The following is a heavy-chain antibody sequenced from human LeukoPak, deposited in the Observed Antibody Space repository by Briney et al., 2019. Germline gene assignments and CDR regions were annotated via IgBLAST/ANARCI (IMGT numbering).Heavy chain of an antibody. CDR2: ISAYNGNT. V-gene: IGHV1-18*01. CDR1: GGTFSSYA. J-gene: IGHJ4*02. Sequence: ASVKVSCKASGGTFSSYAISWVRQAPGQGLEWMGWISAYNGNTNYAQKLQGRVTMTTDTSTSTAYMELRSLRSDDTAVYYCAVGDSSGYLPDYWGQGTLVTVSS. D-gene: IGHD3-22*01. CDR3: AVGDSSGYLPDY.